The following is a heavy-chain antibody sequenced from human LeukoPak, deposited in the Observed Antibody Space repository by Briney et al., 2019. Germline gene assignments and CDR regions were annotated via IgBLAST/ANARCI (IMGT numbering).Heavy chain of an antibody. CDR2: ISSSGSTI. CDR1: GFTFSSYE. CDR3: AREYTYYDILTGYYDRVLDY. V-gene: IGHV3-48*03. Sequence: GGSLRLSCAASGFTFSSYEMDWVRQDPGKGLEWVSYISSSGSTIYYADSVKGRFTISRDNAKNSLYLQMNSLRAEDTAVYYCAREYTYYDILTGYYDRVLDYWGQGTLVTVSS. D-gene: IGHD3-9*01. J-gene: IGHJ4*02.